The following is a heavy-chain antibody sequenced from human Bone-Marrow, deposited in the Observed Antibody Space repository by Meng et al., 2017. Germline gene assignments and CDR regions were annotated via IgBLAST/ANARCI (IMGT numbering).Heavy chain of an antibody. V-gene: IGHV1-69*06. J-gene: IGHJ4*02. CDR2: IIPIFGTA. D-gene: IGHD5-18*01. Sequence: QGLLVQYGAEVKKPGSSVKVSCKASGGTFSSYAISWVRQAPGQGLEWMGGIIPIFGTANYAQKFQGRVTITADKSTSTAYMELSSLRSEDTAVYYCARGGYSYGLVGIFDYWGQGTLVTVSS. CDR1: GGTFSSYA. CDR3: ARGGYSYGLVGIFDY.